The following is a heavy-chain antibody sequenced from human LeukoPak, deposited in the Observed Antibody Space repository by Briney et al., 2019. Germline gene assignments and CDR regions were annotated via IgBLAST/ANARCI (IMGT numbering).Heavy chain of an antibody. Sequence: GESLKISCKGSGYSFTSYWIGWVRQMPGKGLEWMGIIYPGDSGTRYSPSFQGQVTISADKSISTAYLQWSSLKASDTAMYYCASMVVTPEGYFDYWGQGTLVTVSS. V-gene: IGHV5-51*01. CDR2: IYPGDSGT. D-gene: IGHD4-23*01. J-gene: IGHJ4*02. CDR1: GYSFTSYW. CDR3: ASMVVTPEGYFDY.